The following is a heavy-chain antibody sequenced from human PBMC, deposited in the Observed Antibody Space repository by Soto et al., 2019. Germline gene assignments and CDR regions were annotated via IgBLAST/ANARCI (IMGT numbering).Heavy chain of an antibody. D-gene: IGHD3-22*01. J-gene: IGHJ3*02. Sequence: PSVKVSCKASGYTFTGYYMHWVRQAPGQGLEWMGWINPNSGGTNYAQKFQGRVTMTRDTSISTAYMELSRLRSDDTAVYYCARVVYYDSSGSPDAAFDIWGQGTMVTVSS. CDR2: INPNSGGT. V-gene: IGHV1-2*02. CDR1: GYTFTGYY. CDR3: ARVVYYDSSGSPDAAFDI.